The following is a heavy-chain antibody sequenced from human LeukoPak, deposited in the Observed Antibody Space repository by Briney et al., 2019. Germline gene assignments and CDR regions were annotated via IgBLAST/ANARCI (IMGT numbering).Heavy chain of an antibody. CDR2: ISSSGSTI. J-gene: IGHJ4*02. CDR3: ASRREYSSGWYDY. D-gene: IGHD6-19*01. V-gene: IGHV3-11*01. Sequence: PGGSLRLSCAASGFTFSDYYMSWIRQAPGKGLEWVSYISSSGSTIYYADSVKGRFTISRDNAKNSLYLQMNSLRAEDTAVYYCASRREYSSGWYDYWGQGTLVTVSS. CDR1: GFTFSDYY.